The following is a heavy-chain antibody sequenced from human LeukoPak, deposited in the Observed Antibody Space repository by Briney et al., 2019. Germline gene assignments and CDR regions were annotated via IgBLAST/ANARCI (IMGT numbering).Heavy chain of an antibody. D-gene: IGHD3-22*01. J-gene: IGHJ4*02. V-gene: IGHV3-23*01. CDR2: IRGSGGRT. CDR3: AKDDASSGYNFDF. CDR1: GFTFSSYA. Sequence: GGSLRLSCAASGFTFSSYAMTWVRQAPGKGLEWVSVIRGSGGRTYYADSVKGRFTLSRDNSKSTLFLQMSSLRAEDTAVYYCAKDDASSGYNFDFWGQGTLVTVSS.